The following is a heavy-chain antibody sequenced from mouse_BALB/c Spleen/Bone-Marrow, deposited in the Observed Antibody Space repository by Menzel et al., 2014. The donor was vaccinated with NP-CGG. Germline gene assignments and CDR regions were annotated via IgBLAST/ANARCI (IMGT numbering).Heavy chain of an antibody. J-gene: IGHJ3*01. CDR2: ISPSTGYS. CDR1: GYSFTNYW. Sequence: VKLMESGAELAKPRASVKMSCKASGYSFTNYWMHWVKQRPGQGLEWIGYISPSTGYSEYNQKFKDKATLTADKSSNIAYMQLSSLTSEDSAVYYCARYGNYPLFAYWGQGTLVTVSA. D-gene: IGHD2-1*01. CDR3: ARYGNYPLFAY. V-gene: IGHV1-7*01.